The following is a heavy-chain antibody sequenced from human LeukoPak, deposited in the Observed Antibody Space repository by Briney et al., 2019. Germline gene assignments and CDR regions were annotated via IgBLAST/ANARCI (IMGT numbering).Heavy chain of an antibody. V-gene: IGHV1-18*01. CDR2: ITTYNGNT. CDR3: AREGDDWFFDY. CDR1: GYTFTSYG. J-gene: IGHJ4*02. Sequence: ASVKVSCKSSGYTFTSYGIIWVRQAPGQGLEWMGWITTYNGNTNYAQNLQGRVTMTTDTSTSTAYMELRSLRSDDTAVYYCAREGDDWFFDYWGQGNLVTVSS. D-gene: IGHD3-9*01.